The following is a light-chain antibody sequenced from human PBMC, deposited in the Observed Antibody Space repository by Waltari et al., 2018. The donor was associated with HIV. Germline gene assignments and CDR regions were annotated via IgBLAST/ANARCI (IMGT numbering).Light chain of an antibody. J-gene: IGLJ3*02. CDR1: NEDVGAYNY. CDR2: DVT. V-gene: IGLV2-14*03. Sequence: QSALTQPASVSGSPGQSITISCTGTNEDVGAYNYVSWYQQHPGKAPKLIIYDVTNRPSGISARFSGSKSGNTASLTISGLQAEDEADYHCSSWTTSTTRVFGGGTKVTVL. CDR3: SSWTTSTTRV.